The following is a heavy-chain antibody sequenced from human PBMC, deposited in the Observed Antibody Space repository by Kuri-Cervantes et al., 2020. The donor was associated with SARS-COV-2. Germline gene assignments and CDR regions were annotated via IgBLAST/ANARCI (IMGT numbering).Heavy chain of an antibody. Sequence: GGSLRLSCAASGFTFSSYSMNWVRQAPGKGLEWVSSISSSSSYIYYADSVKGRFTISRDNAKNTLYLQMNSPRAEDTAVYYCARVFFFQRGRAAFDIWGQGTMVTVSS. V-gene: IGHV3-21*01. D-gene: IGHD6-25*01. CDR3: ARVFFFQRGRAAFDI. CDR2: ISSSSSYI. J-gene: IGHJ3*02. CDR1: GFTFSSYS.